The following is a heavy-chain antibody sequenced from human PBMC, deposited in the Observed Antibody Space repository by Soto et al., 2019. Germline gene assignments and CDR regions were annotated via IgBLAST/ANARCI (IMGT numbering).Heavy chain of an antibody. Sequence: QVQLVQSGAEVKKPGASVKVSCKASGYIFIDYYIHWVRQAPGQGLEWMGWINPDTGDTNYVQKFQGWVTVTRDTSISTSYMEVSRLKSDDTAVYYCARVPYTSSTYFYYGMDVWGRGTTVTVSS. CDR1: GYIFIDYY. CDR2: INPDTGDT. CDR3: ARVPYTSSTYFYYGMDV. J-gene: IGHJ6*02. D-gene: IGHD6-6*01. V-gene: IGHV1-2*04.